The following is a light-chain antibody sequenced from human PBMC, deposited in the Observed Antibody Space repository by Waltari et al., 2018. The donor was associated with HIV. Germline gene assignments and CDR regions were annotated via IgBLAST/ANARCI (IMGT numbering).Light chain of an antibody. CDR1: SSDVGGYNY. CDR3: SSYTRRNAVL. J-gene: IGLJ2*01. V-gene: IGLV2-14*01. Sequence: QSALTQPASVSGSPGQSITISCTGSSSDVGGYNYVPWYQQHPGKVPKLMIYEVSKRPSGVSNRFSGSKSGNTASLTISGLQTEDEADYYCSSYTRRNAVLFGGGTTLTVL. CDR2: EVS.